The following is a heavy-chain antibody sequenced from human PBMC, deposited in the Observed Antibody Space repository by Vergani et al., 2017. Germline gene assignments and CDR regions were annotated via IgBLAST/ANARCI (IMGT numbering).Heavy chain of an antibody. CDR2: VEDSGYF. CDR1: GGSLSGYY. J-gene: IGHJ4*02. Sequence: QVQLQESGPGLVRPSETLSLTCTVSGGSLSGYYWNWIRQTPGEGLEWIGYVEDSGYFNYNPSLKTRVSMSSDTSNNQFSLMLSSVTVADTAVYYCPRSIVSRNPPDYFDNWGQGTLVTVSS. D-gene: IGHD1-14*01. V-gene: IGHV4-59*01. CDR3: PRSIVSRNPPDYFDN.